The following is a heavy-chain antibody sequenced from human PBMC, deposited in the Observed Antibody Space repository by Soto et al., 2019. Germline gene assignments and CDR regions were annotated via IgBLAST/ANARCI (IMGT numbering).Heavy chain of an antibody. CDR1: GYTFTTYG. J-gene: IGHJ4*02. CDR3: VRESEGMSTIMLAY. CDR2: ISAYYGST. D-gene: IGHD3-16*01. Sequence: ASVKVSCKASGYTFTTYGISWVRQAPGQGLEWLGWISAYYGSTSYAQKVQGRVTMTRDTSTSTAYMELRSLRSDDTAVYYCVRESEGMSTIMLAYWGQGTLVTVSS. V-gene: IGHV1-18*01.